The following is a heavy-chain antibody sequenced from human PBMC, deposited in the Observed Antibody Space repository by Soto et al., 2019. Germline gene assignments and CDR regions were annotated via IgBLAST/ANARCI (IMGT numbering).Heavy chain of an antibody. D-gene: IGHD2-15*01. Sequence: PSETLSLTCAVYGGSFSGYYWSWIRQPPGKGLEWIGEINHSGSTNYNPSLKSRVTISVDTSKNQFSLKLSSVTAADTAVYYCARDLYCSGGSCYSPGMDVWGQGTTVTVSS. CDR2: INHSGST. CDR1: GGSFSGYY. J-gene: IGHJ6*02. V-gene: IGHV4-34*01. CDR3: ARDLYCSGGSCYSPGMDV.